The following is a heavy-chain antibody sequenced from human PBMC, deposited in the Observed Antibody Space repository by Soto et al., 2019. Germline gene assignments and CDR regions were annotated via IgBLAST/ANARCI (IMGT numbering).Heavy chain of an antibody. D-gene: IGHD1-1*01. Sequence: PXESLKISRKVSGYRFTTYLLAWVRQMPGKGLEWMGIIHPGDSDTRYSPSFQGQVTISADKSVGTAFLQWSRLKASDTATYYCARQEKLSPYYYAMEVWGQGTTVTAP. CDR1: GYRFTTYL. CDR2: IHPGDSDT. J-gene: IGHJ6*02. CDR3: ARQEKLSPYYYAMEV. V-gene: IGHV5-51*01.